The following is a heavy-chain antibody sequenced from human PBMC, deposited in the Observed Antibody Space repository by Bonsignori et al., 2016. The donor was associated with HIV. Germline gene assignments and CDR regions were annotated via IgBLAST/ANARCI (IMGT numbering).Heavy chain of an antibody. V-gene: IGHV3-49*02. D-gene: IGHD5-18*01. Sequence: PGKGLEWVGFISSKTYGGTTEYAASVKGRFTISRDDSKSTAYLQMNSLKSEDTAVYYCARDLRYSYGYGYWGQGTLVTVSS. CDR3: ARDLRYSYGYGY. CDR2: ISSKTYGGTT. J-gene: IGHJ4*02.